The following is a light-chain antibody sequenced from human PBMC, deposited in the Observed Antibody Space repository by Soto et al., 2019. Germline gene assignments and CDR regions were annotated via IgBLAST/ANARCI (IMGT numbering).Light chain of an antibody. CDR1: QSVGRDY. CDR2: GAS. J-gene: IGKJ5*01. CDR3: QQYAKSPST. V-gene: IGKV3-20*01. Sequence: EFVLTQSPDTLSVSPRDRATLSCRASQSVGRDYLAWYQQKPGQAPRLLIHGASNRATGIPDRFSGSGSGTDFTLSISRLEPEDFAVYYCQQYAKSPSTFGQGTRLEIK.